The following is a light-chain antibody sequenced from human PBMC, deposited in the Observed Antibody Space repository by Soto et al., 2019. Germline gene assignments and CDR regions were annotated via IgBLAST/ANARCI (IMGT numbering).Light chain of an antibody. V-gene: IGKV3-15*01. CDR1: QSVSSN. CDR2: GAS. Sequence: EIVMTQSPATLSVSPGERATLSCRASQSVSSNLAWYQQKPGQAPRLLIYGASTRATGIPARFSGSGSGTEFTLTISSLPAEDFAVYYCQQYNNWPPERTFGQGTKVELK. CDR3: QQYNNWPPERT. J-gene: IGKJ1*01.